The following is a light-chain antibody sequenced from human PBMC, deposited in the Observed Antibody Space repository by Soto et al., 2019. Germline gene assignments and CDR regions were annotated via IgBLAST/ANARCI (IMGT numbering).Light chain of an antibody. CDR3: CSYGGGRTPLG. V-gene: IGLV2-11*01. J-gene: IGLJ2*01. CDR1: RSDVGGYKY. Sequence: QSVLTQPRSVSGSPGQSVTISCTGSRSDVGGYKYVSWYQQFPGKAPKLIIYDVAKRPSGVPGRFSGSKSGNTASLTISGLQAEDEGDYYCCSYGGGRTPLGFGGGTKL. CDR2: DVA.